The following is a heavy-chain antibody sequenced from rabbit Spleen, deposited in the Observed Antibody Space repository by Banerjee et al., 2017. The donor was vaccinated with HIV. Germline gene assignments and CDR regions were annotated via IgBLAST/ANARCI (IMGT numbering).Heavy chain of an antibody. CDR3: ARAVGFPGTGYDYFNL. CDR2: IDPIFGRT. D-gene: IGHD8-1*01. V-gene: IGHV1S47*01. J-gene: IGHJ4*01. CDR1: GFDFSVYG. Sequence: QEQLVESGGGLVQPGGSLKLSCKASGFDFSVYGLSWVRQAPGKGLEWIGYIDPIFGRTYYASWVNGRFTISSHNAQNTLYLQLNSLTAADTATYFCARAVGFPGTGYDYFNLWGQGTLVTVS.